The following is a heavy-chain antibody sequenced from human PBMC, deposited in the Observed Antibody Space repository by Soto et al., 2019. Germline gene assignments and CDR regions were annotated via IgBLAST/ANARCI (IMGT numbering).Heavy chain of an antibody. CDR2: MNPNSGNT. J-gene: IGHJ6*03. CDR1: GYTFTSYD. D-gene: IGHD5-12*01. V-gene: IGHV1-8*01. Sequence: QVQLVQSGAEVKKPGASVKVSCKASGYTFTSYDINWVRQATGQGLEWMGWMNPNSGNTGYAQKLQGRVSMTRNTSISTADRELSSLRSEDTAVYYCARGVDIVATAPTHYYYYYMDVWGKGTTVTVSS. CDR3: ARGVDIVATAPTHYYYYYMDV.